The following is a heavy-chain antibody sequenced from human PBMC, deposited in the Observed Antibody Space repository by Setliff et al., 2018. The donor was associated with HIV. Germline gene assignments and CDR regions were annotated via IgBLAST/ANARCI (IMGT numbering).Heavy chain of an antibody. D-gene: IGHD5-18*01. V-gene: IGHV3-7*04. CDR1: GFTFSSYW. CDR2: IKQDGSKA. J-gene: IGHJ3*02. CDR3: ARDDSNGNTDAFDI. Sequence: PSETLSLSCAASGFTFSSYWMSWVRQAPGKGLEWVADIKQDGSKAYYMDSVKGRFTISRDNPQNSLYLQMTSLRAEDTAVYYCARDDSNGNTDAFDIWGQGTMVTVSS.